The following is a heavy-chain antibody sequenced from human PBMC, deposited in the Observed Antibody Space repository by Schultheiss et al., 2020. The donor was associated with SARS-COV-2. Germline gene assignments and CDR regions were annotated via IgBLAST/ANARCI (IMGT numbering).Heavy chain of an antibody. CDR2: IDWDDDK. J-gene: IGHJ5*02. V-gene: IGHV2-70*11. D-gene: IGHD3-16*01. Sequence: SVPTLVKPTQTLTLTCTFSGFSLSTSGMCVSWIRQPPGKALEWLARIDWDDDKRYSPSLKTRLTISKDTSKNQVVLTMTNMDPVDTATYYCARIFMSHGNFDPWGQGTLVTVSS. CDR1: GFSLSTSGMC. CDR3: ARIFMSHGNFDP.